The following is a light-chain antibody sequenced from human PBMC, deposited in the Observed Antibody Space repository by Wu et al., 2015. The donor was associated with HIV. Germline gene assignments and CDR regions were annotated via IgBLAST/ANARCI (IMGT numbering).Light chain of an antibody. Sequence: EIVLTQSPATLSLSPGERATLSCGASQSVSTYLAWYQQKPGQAPRLLIYDASNRATAIPARFSGSGSGTDFTLTISSLEPEDFAVYYCHQRSNWPMTFGPGTKVDIK. CDR3: HQRSNWPMT. V-gene: IGKV3-11*01. CDR1: QSVSTY. J-gene: IGKJ3*01. CDR2: DAS.